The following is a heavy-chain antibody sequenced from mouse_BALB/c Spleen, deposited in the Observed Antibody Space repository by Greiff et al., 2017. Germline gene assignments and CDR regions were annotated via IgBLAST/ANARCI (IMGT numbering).Heavy chain of an antibody. D-gene: IGHD1-1*01. J-gene: IGHJ2*01. CDR1: GFTFSSYT. V-gene: IGHV5-9*03. Sequence: DVMLVESGGGLVKPGGSLKLSCAASGFTFSSYTMSWVRQTPEKRLEWVATISSGGGNTYYPDSVKGRFTISRDNAKNNLYLQMSSLRSEDTALYYCARYDGSSLYYFDYWGQGTTRTVSS. CDR2: ISSGGGNT. CDR3: ARYDGSSLYYFDY.